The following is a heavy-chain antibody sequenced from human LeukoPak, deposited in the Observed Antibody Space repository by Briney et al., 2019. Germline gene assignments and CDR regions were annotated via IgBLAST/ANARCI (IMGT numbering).Heavy chain of an antibody. D-gene: IGHD4-17*01. CDR1: GDSISSYY. CDR3: ARPFKDTTVTSGFDY. CDR2: IYYSGST. J-gene: IGHJ4*02. Sequence: PSETLSLTCSVSGDSISSYYWSWIRQPPGKGLEWIGYIYYSGSTDYNPSLKSRVTMSVDTSKSHFSLHLSSVTAADTAVYYCARPFKDTTVTSGFDYWGQGTLVTVSS. V-gene: IGHV4-59*01.